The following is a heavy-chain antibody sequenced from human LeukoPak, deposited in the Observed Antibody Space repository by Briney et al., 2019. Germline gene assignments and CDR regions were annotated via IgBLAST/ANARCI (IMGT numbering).Heavy chain of an antibody. J-gene: IGHJ4*02. CDR2: IYSDGDT. Sequence: GGSLRLSCAASGFTVSSNYMSWVRQAPGKGLEWVSVIYSDGDTYYVDSVKGRFTISRDNSKSTLYLQMNSLRAEDTAVYYCARGPWASFDYWGQGTLVTVSS. D-gene: IGHD3-16*01. V-gene: IGHV3-66*01. CDR3: ARGPWASFDY. CDR1: GFTVSSNY.